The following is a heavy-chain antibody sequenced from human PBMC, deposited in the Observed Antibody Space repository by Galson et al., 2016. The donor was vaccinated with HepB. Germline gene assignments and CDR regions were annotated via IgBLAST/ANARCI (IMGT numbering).Heavy chain of an antibody. CDR2: IIPMFGTA. V-gene: IGHV1-69*13. Sequence: SVKVSCKASGGTFSSYGISWVRQAPGQGLEWMGAIIPMFGTANYGQKFQGRVTITADESTSTVYMELTSLRSEDTAVYYCARVPGGAYCSGGSCFGAGLMDVWGQGTTVTVSS. CDR1: GGTFSSYG. J-gene: IGHJ6*02. CDR3: ARVPGGAYCSGGSCFGAGLMDV. D-gene: IGHD2-15*01.